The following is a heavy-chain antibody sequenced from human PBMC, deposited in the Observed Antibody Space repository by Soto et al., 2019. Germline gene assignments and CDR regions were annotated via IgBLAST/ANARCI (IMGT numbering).Heavy chain of an antibody. CDR2: GSYSENS. V-gene: IGHV4-59*13. Sequence: QVQLQESGPGLVKPSETLSLMCTVSGGSFSSYDGNWIRHPPGKGLEWIGFGSYSENSKYNPSLERRGTISADTSKNQFSLRLSSAPAADTAVYYCARGSLPNSKGYSYVDVWGQGTTVTVSS. J-gene: IGHJ6*03. CDR1: GGSFSSYD. CDR3: ARGSLPNSKGYSYVDV. D-gene: IGHD3-10*01.